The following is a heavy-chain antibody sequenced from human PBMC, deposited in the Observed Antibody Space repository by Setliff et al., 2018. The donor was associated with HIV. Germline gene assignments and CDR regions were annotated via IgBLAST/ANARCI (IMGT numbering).Heavy chain of an antibody. CDR3: ARNGIRQMATDY. V-gene: IGHV1-24*01. D-gene: IGHD1-20*01. CDR1: GYTLTELS. CDR2: FDPEDGET. J-gene: IGHJ4*02. Sequence: ASVKVSCKVSGYTLTELSIHWVRQAPGKGLEWMGGFDPEDGETIYAQKFQGRVTMTEDTSTDTALMELSSLRSEDTAVYYCARNGIRQMATDYWGQGTLVTVSS.